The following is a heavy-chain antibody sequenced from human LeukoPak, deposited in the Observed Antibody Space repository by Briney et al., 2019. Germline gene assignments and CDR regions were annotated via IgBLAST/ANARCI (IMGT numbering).Heavy chain of an antibody. J-gene: IGHJ4*02. CDR1: GFTFSSYG. D-gene: IGHD5-12*01. CDR2: ISGSGGST. V-gene: IGHV3-23*01. Sequence: GGTLRLSCAASGFTFSSYGMSWGRQAPGKGLEWVSAISGSGGSTTYADSAKGRLTISRDNSKNTLYLQMNSLRAEAPAVYYCSRGPCGYHNTRGQGTLVTVSS. CDR3: SRGPCGYHNT.